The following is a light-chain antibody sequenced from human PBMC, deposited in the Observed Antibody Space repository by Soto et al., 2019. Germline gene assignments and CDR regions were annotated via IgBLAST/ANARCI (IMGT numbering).Light chain of an antibody. V-gene: IGKV1-5*03. CDR3: QQYNSYSPWT. Sequence: DIQMTQSPSTLSASVGDRVTITGRSSQTINTWLARYQQRPGTAPKLLIYKASILESGVPSRFSGSGSGTEFTLTISSLQPDDFATYYCQQYNSYSPWTFGQGTKVDIK. CDR2: KAS. J-gene: IGKJ1*01. CDR1: QTINTW.